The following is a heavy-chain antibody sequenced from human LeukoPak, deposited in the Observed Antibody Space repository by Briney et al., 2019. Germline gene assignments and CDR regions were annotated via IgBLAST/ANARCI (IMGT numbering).Heavy chain of an antibody. V-gene: IGHV3-23*01. CDR1: GFTFSSYA. CDR3: AKVDYYDSGYDY. D-gene: IGHD3-22*01. Sequence: GGSLRLSCAASGFTFSSYAMSWVRQAPGKGLEWVSAISGSGGSTYYADSVKGRFTISRDNSKTTLYLQMNSLRAEDTAVYYCAKVDYYDSGYDYWGQGTLVTVSS. CDR2: ISGSGGST. J-gene: IGHJ4*02.